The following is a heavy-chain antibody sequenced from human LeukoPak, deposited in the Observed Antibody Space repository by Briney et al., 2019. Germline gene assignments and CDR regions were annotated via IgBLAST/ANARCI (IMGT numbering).Heavy chain of an antibody. D-gene: IGHD4-11*01. Sequence: GGSLRLYCAASGFTFSSYWMSWVRQAPGKGLGWEANIKQDGSQKYYVDSVKGRFTISRDNAKNSLYLQMNSLRAEDTAVYYCARAGDDYSNYGGRYYYYYMDVWGKGTTVTVSS. J-gene: IGHJ6*03. CDR1: GFTFSSYW. CDR3: ARAGDDYSNYGGRYYYYYMDV. CDR2: IKQDGSQK. V-gene: IGHV3-7*01.